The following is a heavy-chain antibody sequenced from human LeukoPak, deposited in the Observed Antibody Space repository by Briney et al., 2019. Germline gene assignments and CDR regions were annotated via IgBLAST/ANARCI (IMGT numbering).Heavy chain of an antibody. CDR1: GFTFSSYA. Sequence: GGSLRLSCAASGFTFSSYAMHWVRQAPGKGLEWVAVITYDGSNKHYADSVKGRFTISGDNSKNTLYLQMNSLRAEDTAVYYCARAEVQHYYGSGSYLDYWGQGTLVTVSS. V-gene: IGHV3-30-3*01. J-gene: IGHJ4*02. D-gene: IGHD3-10*01. CDR2: ITYDGSNK. CDR3: ARAEVQHYYGSGSYLDY.